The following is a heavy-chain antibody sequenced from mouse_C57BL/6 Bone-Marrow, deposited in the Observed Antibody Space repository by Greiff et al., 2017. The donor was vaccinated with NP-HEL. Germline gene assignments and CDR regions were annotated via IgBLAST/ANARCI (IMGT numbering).Heavy chain of an antibody. Sequence: VQLKESGPELVKPGASVKISCKASGYSFTGYYMNWVKQSPEKSLEWIGEINPSTGGTTYNQKFKAKATLTVDKSSSTAYMQLKSLTSEDSAVYYCARPLSTVVAGGENYAMDYWGQGTSVTVSS. CDR2: INPSTGGT. CDR1: GYSFTGYY. V-gene: IGHV1-42*01. D-gene: IGHD1-1*01. CDR3: ARPLSTVVAGGENYAMDY. J-gene: IGHJ4*01.